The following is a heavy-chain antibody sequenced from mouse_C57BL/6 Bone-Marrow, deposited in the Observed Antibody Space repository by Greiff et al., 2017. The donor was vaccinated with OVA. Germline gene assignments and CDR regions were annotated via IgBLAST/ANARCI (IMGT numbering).Heavy chain of an antibody. D-gene: IGHD2-4*01. Sequence: VQLQQPGAELVKPGASVKLSCKASGYTFTSYWMQWVKQRPGQGLEWIGEIDPSDSDTNYNQKFKGKATLTVDTSSSTAYMQLSSLTSEDSAVYYCARPYDYDWYFDVWGTGTTVTVSS. CDR2: IDPSDSDT. V-gene: IGHV1-50*01. J-gene: IGHJ1*03. CDR3: ARPYDYDWYFDV. CDR1: GYTFTSYW.